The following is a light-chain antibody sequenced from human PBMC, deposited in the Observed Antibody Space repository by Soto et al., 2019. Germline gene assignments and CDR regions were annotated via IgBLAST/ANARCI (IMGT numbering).Light chain of an antibody. V-gene: IGKV3-20*01. CDR3: QQHASSQST. CDR2: GAS. Sequence: ETLLAHTRAKEPFAGEECTSGSWRSSQSVSSSYLAWYQQKPGQAPRLLIYGASSRATGIPDRFSVSGSRRHSTLASSIRKPEDPPVQSSQQHASSQSTFRSGTRLEIK. J-gene: IGKJ5*01. CDR1: QSVSSSY.